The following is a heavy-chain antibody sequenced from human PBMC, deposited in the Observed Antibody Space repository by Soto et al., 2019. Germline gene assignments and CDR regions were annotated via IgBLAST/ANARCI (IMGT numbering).Heavy chain of an antibody. CDR2: ISYDGSNR. D-gene: IGHD6-13*01. CDR1: GFTFSSYG. J-gene: IGHJ4*02. Sequence: PGGSLRLSCAASGFTFSSYGMHWVRQAPGKGLEWVAVISYDGSNRYYADSVKGRFTISRDNSKNTLYLQMNSLRAEDTAVYYCATYAAAGINCFDYWGQGTLVTVSS. CDR3: ATYAAAGINCFDY. V-gene: IGHV3-30*03.